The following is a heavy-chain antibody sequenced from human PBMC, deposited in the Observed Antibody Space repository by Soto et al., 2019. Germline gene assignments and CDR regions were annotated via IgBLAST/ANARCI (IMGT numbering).Heavy chain of an antibody. J-gene: IGHJ4*02. V-gene: IGHV4-30-4*01. Sequence: SETLSLTCTFSGGSISSGNYYLSWIRQPPGKGLEWIGFISYSGSTYYSTSLKSRVTISVDTSKSQFSLNLSFVTAADTAVYYCATMGTPATGLYFFDYWGQGSLVTVSS. D-gene: IGHD2-15*01. CDR1: GGSISSGNYY. CDR2: ISYSGST. CDR3: ATMGTPATGLYFFDY.